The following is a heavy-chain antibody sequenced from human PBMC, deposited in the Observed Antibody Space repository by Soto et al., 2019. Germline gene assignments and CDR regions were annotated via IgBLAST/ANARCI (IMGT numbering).Heavy chain of an antibody. CDR1: EYTLTELS. CDR2: FDPEDGEI. D-gene: IGHD1-26*01. J-gene: IGHJ4*02. V-gene: IGHV1-24*01. CDR3: AADLRIVGTTSGYDY. Sequence: ASVKVSFKVSEYTLTELSMHWVRQAPGKGLEWMGGFDPEDGEIIYAQKFQGRVTMTEDTSTDTAYMELSSLRSEDTAVYYCAADLRIVGTTSGYDYWGQGTLVT.